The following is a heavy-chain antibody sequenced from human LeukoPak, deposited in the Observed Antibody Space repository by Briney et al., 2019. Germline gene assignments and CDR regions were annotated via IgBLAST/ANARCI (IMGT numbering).Heavy chain of an antibody. J-gene: IGHJ4*02. CDR2: ISGGGASGGRT. Sequence: GGSLRLSCAASGFTFSSYAMSWVRQAPGKGLEWVSAISGGGASGGRTYYADAVKGRFTISRGNSKNTLYLQMNSLRAEDTAVYYCAKGLQWELPCDYWGQGTLVTVSS. D-gene: IGHD1-26*01. CDR1: GFTFSSYA. V-gene: IGHV3-23*01. CDR3: AKGLQWELPCDY.